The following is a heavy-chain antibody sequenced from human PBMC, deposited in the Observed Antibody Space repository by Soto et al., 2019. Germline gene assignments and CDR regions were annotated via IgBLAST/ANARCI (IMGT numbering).Heavy chain of an antibody. J-gene: IGHJ4*02. CDR3: ARVGGGSYFYYFDY. CDR1: GFTFSTYA. Sequence: EVQLLESGGGLVHPGGSLRLSCAASGFTFSTYAMSWVRQAPGKGLEWVSSIGGGDDDRHYADSVKGRFTISRDNSKNSLYLQMNSLRAEDTAVYYCARVGGGSYFYYFDYWGQGTLVTVSS. CDR2: IGGGDDDR. D-gene: IGHD1-26*01. V-gene: IGHV3-23*01.